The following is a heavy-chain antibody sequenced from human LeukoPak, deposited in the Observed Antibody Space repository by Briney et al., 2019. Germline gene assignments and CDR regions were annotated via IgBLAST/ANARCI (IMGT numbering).Heavy chain of an antibody. D-gene: IGHD6-19*01. J-gene: IGHJ4*02. CDR1: GESFSGFY. CDR2: INHSGDI. Sequence: SETLSLTCGVYGESFSGFYWSWIRQTPGKGLQWIGEINHSGDINYNPSLESRVTISVDTSKRQFSLRLSSVTAADTAVYYCARLRYSSGWSYFDHWGQGTLVTVSS. CDR3: ARLRYSSGWSYFDH. V-gene: IGHV4-34*01.